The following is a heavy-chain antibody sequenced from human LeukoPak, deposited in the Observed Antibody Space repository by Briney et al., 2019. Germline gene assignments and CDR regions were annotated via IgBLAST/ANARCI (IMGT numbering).Heavy chain of an antibody. J-gene: IGHJ4*02. Sequence: GGSLRLSCAASGFTVSSNYMSWVRQAPGKGLEWVSVIYSGGSTYYADSVKGRFTISRDNSKNTLYLQMNSLRAEDTAVYYCASSVGATRPDRYDYWGQGTLVTVSS. CDR2: IYSGGST. CDR3: ASSVGATRPDRYDY. V-gene: IGHV3-53*01. D-gene: IGHD1-26*01. CDR1: GFTVSSNY.